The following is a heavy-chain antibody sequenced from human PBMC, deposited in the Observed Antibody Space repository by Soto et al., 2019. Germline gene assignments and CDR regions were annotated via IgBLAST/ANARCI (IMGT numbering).Heavy chain of an antibody. CDR2: IYYSGST. D-gene: IGHD5-18*01. CDR3: ARIHARVRGYSYGYYYYGMDV. Sequence: QLQLQESGPGLVKPSETLSLTCTVSGGSISSSSYYWGWIRQPPGKGLEWIGSIYYSGSTYYNPSLKSRVTISVDTSKNQFSLKLSSVTAADTAVYYCARIHARVRGYSYGYYYYGMDVWGQGTTVTVSS. J-gene: IGHJ6*02. V-gene: IGHV4-39*01. CDR1: GGSISSSSYY.